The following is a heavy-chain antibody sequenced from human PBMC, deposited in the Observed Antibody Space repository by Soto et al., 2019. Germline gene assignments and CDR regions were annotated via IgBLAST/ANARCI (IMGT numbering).Heavy chain of an antibody. CDR3: AREAVRGYCSGGSCYDWFDP. Sequence: PSETLSLTCTVSGGSISSGGYYWSWIRQHPGKGLEWIGYIYYSGSTYYNPSLKSRVTISVDTSKNQFSLKLSSVTAADTAVYYCAREAVRGYCSGGSCYDWFDPWGQGTLVTVS. D-gene: IGHD2-15*01. CDR1: GGSISSGGYY. J-gene: IGHJ5*02. V-gene: IGHV4-31*03. CDR2: IYYSGST.